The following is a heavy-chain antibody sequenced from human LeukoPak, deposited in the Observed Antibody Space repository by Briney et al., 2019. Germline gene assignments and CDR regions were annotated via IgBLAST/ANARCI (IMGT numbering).Heavy chain of an antibody. J-gene: IGHJ4*02. CDR3: AKDLKRGEGFDY. V-gene: IGHV3-23*01. Sequence: GGSLRLSCEASEFTFNTYAMSWVRQAPGKGLEWVSAITASSGNTYYADSVKGRFTISRDNSKDTMYLQMNNLRAEDTAVYYCAKDLKRGEGFDYWGQGTLVTVSS. CDR2: ITASSGNT. D-gene: IGHD3-10*01. CDR1: EFTFNTYA.